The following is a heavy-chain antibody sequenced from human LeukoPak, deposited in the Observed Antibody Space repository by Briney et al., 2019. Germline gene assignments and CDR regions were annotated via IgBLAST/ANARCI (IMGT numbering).Heavy chain of an antibody. J-gene: IGHJ4*02. CDR3: AKESSMQRERWLPNVPGPFDY. CDR1: RFTFSSYA. D-gene: IGHD6-19*01. V-gene: IGHV3-23*01. CDR2: ISGSGGST. Sequence: GGSLRLSSAASRFTFSSYATSWVRQAPGKGLEWVSAISGSGGSTYYADSVKGRFTISRDNSKNTLYLQMNSLRAEDTAVYYCAKESSMQRERWLPNVPGPFDYWGQGTLVTVSS.